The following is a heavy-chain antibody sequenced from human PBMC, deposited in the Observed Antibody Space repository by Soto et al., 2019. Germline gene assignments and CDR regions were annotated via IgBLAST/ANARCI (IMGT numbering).Heavy chain of an antibody. Sequence: SETLSLTCAVSGASVSSGSYSWSWIRQPPGKGLEWIGFYFQGGDAYYNPSLESRVTISVDRSKNQFSLKLRSVTAADTAVYYCARLDYQSSGSYAFDIWGPGTTVTVSS. CDR2: YFQGGDA. V-gene: IGHV4-30-2*01. J-gene: IGHJ3*02. CDR3: ARLDYQSSGSYAFDI. CDR1: GASVSSGSYS. D-gene: IGHD3-22*01.